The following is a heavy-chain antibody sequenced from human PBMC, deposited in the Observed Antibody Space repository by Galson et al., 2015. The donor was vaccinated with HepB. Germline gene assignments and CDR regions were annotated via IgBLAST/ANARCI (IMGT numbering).Heavy chain of an antibody. CDR2: INPNSGGT. CDR3: ASDDCSACYWFDP. J-gene: IGHJ5*02. Sequence: SVKVSCKASGYTFTGYYMHWVRQAPGQGLEWMGWINPNSGGTNYAQKFQGRVTMTRDTSISTAYMELSRLRSDDTAVYYCASDDCSACYWFDPWGQGTLVTVSS. CDR1: GYTFTGYY. V-gene: IGHV1-2*02. D-gene: IGHD2-15*01.